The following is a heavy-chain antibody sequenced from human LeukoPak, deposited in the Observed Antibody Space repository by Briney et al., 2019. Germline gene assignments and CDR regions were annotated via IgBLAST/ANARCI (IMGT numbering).Heavy chain of an antibody. V-gene: IGHV3-48*04. D-gene: IGHD3-10*01. CDR2: ISSSGSST. Sequence: GGSLRLSCAASGFTFTSHSMNWVRQAPGKGLEWVSYISSSGSSTYYADSVTGRVTVSRDNAKNSLYLQMNSLRAEDTAVYYCAREKPVGYYTMDVWGQGTTVTVSS. CDR1: GFTFTSHS. J-gene: IGHJ6*02. CDR3: AREKPVGYYTMDV.